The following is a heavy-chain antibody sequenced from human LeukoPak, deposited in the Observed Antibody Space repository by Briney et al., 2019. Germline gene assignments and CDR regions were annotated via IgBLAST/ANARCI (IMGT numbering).Heavy chain of an antibody. V-gene: IGHV1-2*02. CDR1: GYILTDYY. CDR3: ARGPLEYCSGSTCYSGRNWFDP. J-gene: IGHJ5*02. D-gene: IGHD2-15*01. CDR2: INPNSGDT. Sequence: ASVKVSCKASGYILTDYYMHWVRQAPGQGLEWMGWINPNSGDTNYAQKFQGRATMTRDTSISTVYMELRRLRYDDTAAYYCARGPLEYCSGSTCYSGRNWFDPWGQGTLVTVSS.